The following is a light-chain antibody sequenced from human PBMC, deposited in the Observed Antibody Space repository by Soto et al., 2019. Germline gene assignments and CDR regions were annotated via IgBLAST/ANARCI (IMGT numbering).Light chain of an antibody. J-gene: IGKJ1*01. CDR3: QDYGTSAPWT. CDR2: RGS. Sequence: VLTQSPGTLSLSPGERTTLSCRASQTIRGNELAWYQQKPGQPPRLLIYRGSSRAPGIPDRFSGRGSGTEFTLPLSRLEPEDFAVYYCQDYGTSAPWTFGQGTRVEIK. CDR1: QTIRGNE. V-gene: IGKV3-20*01.